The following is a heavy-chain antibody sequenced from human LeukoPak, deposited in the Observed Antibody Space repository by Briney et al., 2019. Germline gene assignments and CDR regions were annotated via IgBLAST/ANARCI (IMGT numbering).Heavy chain of an antibody. D-gene: IGHD6-13*01. CDR2: ISGSGGIS. J-gene: IGHJ5*02. CDR1: GSTFNSYA. CDR3: ARGYSSSLYSCFDP. Sequence: GGSLRLSCAASGSTFNSYAMGWVRQAPGKGLEWVSGISGSGGISYYADSVKGRFTISRDNSKNTLFLQMNSLRAEDTAVYYCARGYSSSLYSCFDPWGQGTLVTVSS. V-gene: IGHV3-23*01.